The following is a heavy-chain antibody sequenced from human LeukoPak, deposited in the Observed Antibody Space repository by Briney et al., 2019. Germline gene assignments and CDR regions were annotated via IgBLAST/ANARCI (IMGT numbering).Heavy chain of an antibody. CDR1: GFAFSSYD. J-gene: IGHJ4*02. CDR2: IASSSSYI. Sequence: GGSLRLSCAASGFAFSSYDMNWVRQAPGKGLEWVSSIASSSSYIYYADSMKGRSTISRDNAKNSLYLQMNSLRAEDTAVYYCARDVPLDYWGRGTLVTVSS. D-gene: IGHD3-10*02. CDR3: ARDVPLDY. V-gene: IGHV3-21*01.